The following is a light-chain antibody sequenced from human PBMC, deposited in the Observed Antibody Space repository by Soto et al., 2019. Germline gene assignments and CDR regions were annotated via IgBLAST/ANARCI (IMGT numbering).Light chain of an antibody. J-gene: IGLJ2*01. CDR2: EGS. CDR3: CSYAGSSTAVV. CDR1: SSDVGNYNL. Sequence: QSALTQPASVSGSPGQSITISCTGTSSDVGNYNLVSWYQQHPGKAPKLMIYEGSKRPSGVSNRFSGSESGNTASLTISGLQAEDEADYCCCSYAGSSTAVVFGGGTKLTVL. V-gene: IGLV2-23*01.